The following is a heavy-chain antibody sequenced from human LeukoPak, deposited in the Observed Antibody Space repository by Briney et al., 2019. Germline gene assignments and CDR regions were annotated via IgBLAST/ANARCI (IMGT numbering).Heavy chain of an antibody. CDR3: AKFGNQDAFDI. CDR1: GFTFSTYS. CDR2: ISSSSGTI. J-gene: IGHJ3*02. V-gene: IGHV3-48*01. D-gene: IGHD3-16*01. Sequence: PGGSLRLSCAASGFTFSTYSMNWVRQAPGKGLEWISYISSSSGTIYYADSVKGRFTISRDNSKNTLYLQMNSLRAEDTAVYYCAKFGNQDAFDIWGQGTMVTVSS.